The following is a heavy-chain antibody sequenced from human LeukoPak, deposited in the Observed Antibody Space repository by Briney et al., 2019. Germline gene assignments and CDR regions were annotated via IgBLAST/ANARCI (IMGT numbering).Heavy chain of an antibody. J-gene: IGHJ6*03. Sequence: GGSLTLSCAASGFTFSTYGIHWVRQAPGKGLEWVAFIRYEGTNKWYANSVKGRFTISRDNSKNMLYLQMNSLRAEDTAVYHCAKDRDYGDYPSAYYYYMDVWGKGTTVIVS. D-gene: IGHD4-17*01. CDR2: IRYEGTNK. V-gene: IGHV3-30*02. CDR1: GFTFSTYG. CDR3: AKDRDYGDYPSAYYYYMDV.